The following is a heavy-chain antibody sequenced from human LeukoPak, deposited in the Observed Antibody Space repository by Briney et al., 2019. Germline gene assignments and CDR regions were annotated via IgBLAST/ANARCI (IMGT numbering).Heavy chain of an antibody. V-gene: IGHV3-23*01. Sequence: SGGSLRLSCAASGFTFSSYAMSWVRQAPGKGLEWVSAISGSGGSTYYADSVKGRFTISRDNSKNTLYLQMNSLRAEDTAVYYCAKDRGGSFWFDPWGQGTLVTVSS. CDR1: GFTFSSYA. J-gene: IGHJ5*02. D-gene: IGHD1-26*01. CDR3: AKDRGGSFWFDP. CDR2: ISGSGGST.